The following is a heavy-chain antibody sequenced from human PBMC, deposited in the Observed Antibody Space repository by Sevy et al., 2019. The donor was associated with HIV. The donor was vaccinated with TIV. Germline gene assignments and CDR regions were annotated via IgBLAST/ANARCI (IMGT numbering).Heavy chain of an antibody. D-gene: IGHD3-22*01. Sequence: GGSLRLSCTGSGFTFGDYAMSWFRQAPGMGLEWVGFIRSKDYGGATEYAASVKGRFTISRDDSKSIADLHMNSLKTEDTAVYYCTRGYYYDSSGYSDYWGQGTLVTVSS. CDR3: TRGYYYDSSGYSDY. CDR2: IRSKDYGGAT. J-gene: IGHJ4*02. CDR1: GFTFGDYA. V-gene: IGHV3-49*03.